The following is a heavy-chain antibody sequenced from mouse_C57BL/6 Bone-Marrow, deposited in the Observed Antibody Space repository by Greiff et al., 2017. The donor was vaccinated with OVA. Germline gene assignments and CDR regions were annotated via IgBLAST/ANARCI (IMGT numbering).Heavy chain of an antibody. Sequence: EVQVVESGGGLVKPGGSLKLSCAASGFTFSDYGMHWVRQAPEKGLEWVAYISSGSSTIYYADTVKGGFTISRDNAKNTLLLQMTSLRSEDTAMYYCARRDDLVCWYFDVWGTGTTVTVSS. D-gene: IGHD2-10*02. V-gene: IGHV5-17*01. J-gene: IGHJ1*03. CDR2: ISSGSSTI. CDR1: GFTFSDYG. CDR3: ARRDDLVCWYFDV.